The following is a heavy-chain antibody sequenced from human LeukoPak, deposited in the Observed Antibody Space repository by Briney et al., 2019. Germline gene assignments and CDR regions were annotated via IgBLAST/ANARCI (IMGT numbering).Heavy chain of an antibody. CDR3: ARANFLYCSSTTCLFDY. V-gene: IGHV1-2*02. CDR1: GYTFTNYY. J-gene: IGHJ4*02. D-gene: IGHD2-2*01. CDR2: INPNSGDT. Sequence: ASVKVSCKASGYTFTNYYLHWVRQAPGQGVEWMGWINPNSGDTNYAQKFQGRVTMTRDTSISTAHMEMSRLRSDATAVYYCARANFLYCSSTTCLFDYWGQGTLVTVSS.